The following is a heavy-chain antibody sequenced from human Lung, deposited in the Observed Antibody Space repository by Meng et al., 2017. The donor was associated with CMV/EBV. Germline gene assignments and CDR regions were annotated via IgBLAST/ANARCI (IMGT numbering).Heavy chain of an antibody. CDR1: GLIFNKYG. D-gene: IGHD3-10*01. V-gene: IGHV3-30*02. J-gene: IGHJ4*02. CDR3: VGHQGGPRDGVRVV. Sequence: GGSLRLSXVASGLIFNKYGIHWLRQAPGKGLEWLSFIDVDGQRRYNGDTVKARFVVFKDRSKNTVVLQMNSLRVEDTAVYYCVGHQGGPRDGVRVVWGQGTLVTVSS. CDR2: IDVDGQRR.